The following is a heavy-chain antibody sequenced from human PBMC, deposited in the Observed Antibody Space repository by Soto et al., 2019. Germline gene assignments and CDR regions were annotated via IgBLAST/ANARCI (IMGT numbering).Heavy chain of an antibody. CDR3: ARKINWRDGGA. CDR1: GFSLSDHG. CDR2: VNRGASSL. V-gene: IGHV3-48*02. D-gene: IGHD3-16*01. J-gene: IGHJ5*02. Sequence: PGGSLRLSCAASGFSLSDHGVNWVRQAPGKGLEWISSVNRGASSLYYAESVKGRFTMSRDDAKNSVYLQMNSLRDEDTAVYYCARKINWRDGGAWRQGTLVTVSS.